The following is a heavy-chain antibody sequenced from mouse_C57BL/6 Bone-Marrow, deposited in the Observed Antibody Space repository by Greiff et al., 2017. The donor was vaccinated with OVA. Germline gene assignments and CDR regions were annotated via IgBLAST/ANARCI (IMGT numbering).Heavy chain of an antibody. V-gene: IGHV1-63*01. J-gene: IGHJ4*01. CDR2: IYPGGGYT. Sequence: QVHVKQSGAELVRPGTSVKMSCKASGYTFTNYWIGWAKQRPGHGLEWIGDIYPGGGYTNYNEKFKGKATLTADKSSSTAYMQFSSLTSEDSAISYFAKIVTPYYAMDYWGQGTSVTVSS. D-gene: IGHD2-5*01. CDR3: AKIVTPYYAMDY. CDR1: GYTFTNYW.